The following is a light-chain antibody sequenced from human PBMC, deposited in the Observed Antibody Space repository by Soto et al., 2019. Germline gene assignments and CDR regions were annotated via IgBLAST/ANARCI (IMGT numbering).Light chain of an antibody. CDR1: QGLSSD. J-gene: IGKJ5*01. CDR3: QQLNSYPIT. Sequence: DIQLTQSPSFLSASVGDRVKITCRASQGLSSDLAWYQQKPGKAPKLLIYAASTLQSGVPSRLSGSGSGTEFTLTISSLQPEDFATYYCQQLNSYPITFGQGTRLESK. CDR2: AAS. V-gene: IGKV1-9*01.